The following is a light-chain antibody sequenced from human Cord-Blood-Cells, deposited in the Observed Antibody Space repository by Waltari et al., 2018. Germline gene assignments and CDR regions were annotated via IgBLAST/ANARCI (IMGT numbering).Light chain of an antibody. V-gene: IGLV2-11*01. CDR3: CSYAGSSHVV. CDR2: DVS. Sequence: QSALTQPRPVSGSPGQSVTISCTGTSSDFGGYNYVSWYQQHAGNTPKLMIYDVSKRPAGVPDRFSGSKSGNTASLTISGLQAEDEADYYCCSYAGSSHVVFGGGTKLTVL. J-gene: IGLJ2*01. CDR1: SSDFGGYNY.